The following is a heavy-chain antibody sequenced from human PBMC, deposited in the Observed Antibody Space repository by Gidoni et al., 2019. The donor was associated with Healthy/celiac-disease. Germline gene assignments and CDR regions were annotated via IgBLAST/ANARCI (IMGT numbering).Heavy chain of an antibody. CDR2: IGTAGDT. J-gene: IGHJ6*02. V-gene: IGHV3-13*01. CDR1: GFTFSSYD. CDR3: ARAISARLEYYDSSGRYYYGMDV. D-gene: IGHD3-22*01. Sequence: EVQLVESGGGLVQPGGSLRLSCAASGFTFSSYDMHWVRQATGKGLEWVSAIGTAGDTYYPGSVKGRFTISRENAKNSLYLQMNSLRAGDTAVYYCARAISARLEYYDSSGRYYYGMDVWGQGTTVTVSS.